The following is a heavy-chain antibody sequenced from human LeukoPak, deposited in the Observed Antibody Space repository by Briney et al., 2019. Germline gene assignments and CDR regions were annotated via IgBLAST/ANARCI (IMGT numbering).Heavy chain of an antibody. CDR3: ARDGRGDYPKFDL. CDR1: GVPFSSYW. D-gene: IGHD4-17*01. CDR2: IYPDGSRT. J-gene: IGHJ4*02. Sequence: GGSLRLSCTASGVPFSSYWMHWVRQATGKGLVWVSRIYPDGSRTDYADSVKGRFTISRDNARSTLFLQMNSLTAEDTAVYFCARDGRGDYPKFDLWGQGTLVTVSS. V-gene: IGHV3-74*01.